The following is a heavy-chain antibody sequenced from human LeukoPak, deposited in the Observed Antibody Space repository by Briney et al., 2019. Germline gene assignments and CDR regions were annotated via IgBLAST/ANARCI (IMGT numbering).Heavy chain of an antibody. J-gene: IGHJ3*02. CDR1: GGSISSGSYY. CDR2: IYTSGST. Sequence: SETLSLTCTVSGGSISSGSYYWSWIRQPAGKGLEWIGRIYTSGSTNYNPSLKSRVTISVDTSKNQFSLKLSSVTAADTAVYYCARGITIFGVVMGQDAFDIWGQGTMVTVSS. CDR3: ARGITIFGVVMGQDAFDI. D-gene: IGHD3-3*01. V-gene: IGHV4-61*02.